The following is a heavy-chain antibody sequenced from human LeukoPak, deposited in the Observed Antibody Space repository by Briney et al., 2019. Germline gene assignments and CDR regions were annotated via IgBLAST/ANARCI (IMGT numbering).Heavy chain of an antibody. J-gene: IGHJ3*02. Sequence: SVKVSCKASGGTFSSYAISWVRQAPGQGLEWMGGIIPIFGTANYAQKFQGRVTITADESTSTACMELSSLRSEDTAVYYCAREAVYGGNSARAFDIWGQGTMVTVSS. V-gene: IGHV1-69*13. CDR2: IIPIFGTA. CDR3: AREAVYGGNSARAFDI. D-gene: IGHD4-23*01. CDR1: GGTFSSYA.